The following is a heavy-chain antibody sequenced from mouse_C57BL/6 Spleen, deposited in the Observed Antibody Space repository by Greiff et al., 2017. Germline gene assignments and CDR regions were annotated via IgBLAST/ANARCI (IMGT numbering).Heavy chain of an antibody. CDR2: LYPVSGET. Sequence: QVQLQQSGAELASPGASVTLSCKASGYTFTDHIMNWVKKRPGQGLAWIGRLYPVSGETNYNQKFMGKATFSVDRSASTVYMVLNILTAEDPAVYDCATSSNWDYGDYWGQGTTLTVSS. V-gene: IGHV1-11*01. D-gene: IGHD4-1*01. CDR3: ATSSNWDYGDY. CDR1: GYTFTDHI. J-gene: IGHJ2*01.